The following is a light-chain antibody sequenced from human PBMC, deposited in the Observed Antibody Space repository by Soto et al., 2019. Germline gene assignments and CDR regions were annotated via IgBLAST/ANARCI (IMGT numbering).Light chain of an antibody. Sequence: QSVLTQPPSASGSPGQSVTISCTGTSSDVGGYNYVCWYQQHPGKVPKLIIYEDTKRPSGVPDRFTGSKSGNTASLTVSGLQAEDEADYYCSSHAGNNNWAVFGGGTKVTVL. V-gene: IGLV2-8*01. CDR1: SSDVGGYNY. J-gene: IGLJ2*01. CDR3: SSHAGNNNWAV. CDR2: EDT.